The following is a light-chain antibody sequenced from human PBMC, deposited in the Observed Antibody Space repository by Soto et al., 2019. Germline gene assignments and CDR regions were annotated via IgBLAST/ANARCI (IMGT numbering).Light chain of an antibody. CDR3: QQLDNFPLT. V-gene: IGKV1-5*01. CDR2: DAS. J-gene: IGKJ5*01. CDR1: QSISSW. Sequence: DIQMTQSPSTLSASVGDRVTITCRASQSISSWLAWYQQKPGKAPKLLIYDASSLESGVPSRFSGSGSGTEFTLTISSLQPEDFATYYCQQLDNFPLTFGQGTRLEIK.